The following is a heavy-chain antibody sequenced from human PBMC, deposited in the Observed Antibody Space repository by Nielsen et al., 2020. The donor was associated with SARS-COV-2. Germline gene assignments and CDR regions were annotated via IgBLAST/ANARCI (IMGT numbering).Heavy chain of an antibody. CDR1: GFTFSSYW. D-gene: IGHD4-23*01. CDR2: INSDGSST. Sequence: GESLKISCAASGFTFSSYWMHWVRQAQGKGLVWVSRINSDGSSTSYADSVKGRFTISRDNAKNTLYLQMNSLRAEDTAVYYCARGDYGGNSHVGAFDIWGQGTMVTVSS. V-gene: IGHV3-74*01. CDR3: ARGDYGGNSHVGAFDI. J-gene: IGHJ3*02.